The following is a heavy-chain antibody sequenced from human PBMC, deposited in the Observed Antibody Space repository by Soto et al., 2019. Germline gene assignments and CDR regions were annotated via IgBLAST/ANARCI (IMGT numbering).Heavy chain of an antibody. J-gene: IGHJ6*02. V-gene: IGHV3-21*01. D-gene: IGHD5-12*01. Sequence: VGSLRFSCAASGFTFNGYFMNWVRQAPGKGLEWVSSISSSGTYIYYADSLKGRFTMSRDNAKNSLYLRMNSLRAEDTAVYYCTRDRPQASRYYGMDVWGQGTTVTVSS. CDR3: TRDRPQASRYYGMDV. CDR1: GFTFNGYF. CDR2: ISSSGTYI.